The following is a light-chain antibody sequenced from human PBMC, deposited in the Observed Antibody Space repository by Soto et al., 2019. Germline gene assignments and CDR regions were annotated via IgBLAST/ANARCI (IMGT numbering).Light chain of an antibody. CDR2: NNN. CDR1: NSNIGSNT. J-gene: IGLJ1*01. CDR3: AAWDDSLNGLV. V-gene: IGLV1-44*01. Sequence: QSVLTQPPSASGTPGQRVTISCSGSNSNIGSNTVNWYQQLPGTAPKLLIYNNNQRPSGVPDRFSGSKSGTSASLAISGLQSEDEADYYCAAWDDSLNGLVFGTGTKLTVL.